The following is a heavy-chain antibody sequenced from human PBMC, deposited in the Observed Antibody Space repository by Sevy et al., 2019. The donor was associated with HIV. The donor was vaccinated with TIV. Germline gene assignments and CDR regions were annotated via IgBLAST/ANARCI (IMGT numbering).Heavy chain of an antibody. J-gene: IGHJ6*02. CDR3: ARWYFKMDV. D-gene: IGHD6-13*01. CDR2: IYDGGST. V-gene: IGHV3-53*01. CDR1: GFTVSGVH. Sequence: GGSLRLSCSASGFTVSGVHMTWVSQASGKGLEWVSVIYDGGSTYYADSVKGRFIISRDNSKNTLYLQMNSLRVEDTAVYYCARWYFKMDVWGQGATVTVSS.